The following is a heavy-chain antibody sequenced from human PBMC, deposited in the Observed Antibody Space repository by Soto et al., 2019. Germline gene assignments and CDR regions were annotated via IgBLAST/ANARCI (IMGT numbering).Heavy chain of an antibody. J-gene: IGHJ3*02. Sequence: SETLSLTCTVSGGSISSGDYYWSWIRQPPGKGLEWIGHIYYSGSTYYNPSLKSRVTISVDTSKNQFSLKLSSVTAADTAVYYCARDGYGGNYDIWGQGTMVTVSS. CDR3: ARDGYGGNYDI. V-gene: IGHV4-30-4*01. CDR2: IYYSGST. CDR1: GGSISSGDYY. D-gene: IGHD4-17*01.